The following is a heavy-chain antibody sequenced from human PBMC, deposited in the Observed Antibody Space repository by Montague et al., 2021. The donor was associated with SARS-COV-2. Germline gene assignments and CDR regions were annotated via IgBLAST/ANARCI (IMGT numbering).Heavy chain of an antibody. CDR2: IYNTGRT. Sequence: SKTLSLTCTVSGGSVTSGDYYWTWIRQPPGKGLEWIGYIYNTGRTNYNPSLKSRVTISTDTSKNQFSLKVDSVSAADTAVYYCATEMPAYDVFDIWGQGTMVTVSS. CDR1: GGSVTSGDYY. V-gene: IGHV4-61*08. D-gene: IGHD2-2*01. J-gene: IGHJ3*02. CDR3: ATEMPAYDVFDI.